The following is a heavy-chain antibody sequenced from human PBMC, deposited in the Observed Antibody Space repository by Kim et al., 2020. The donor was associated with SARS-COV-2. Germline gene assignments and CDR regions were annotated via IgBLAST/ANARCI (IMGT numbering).Heavy chain of an antibody. J-gene: IGHJ6*02. CDR2: INHSGST. Sequence: SETLSLTCAVYGGSFSGYYWSWIRQPPGKGLEWIGEINHSGSTNYNPSLKSRVTISVDTSKNQFSLKLSSVTAADTAVYYCARIIPLGDNYYYYGMDVWGPGTTVTVSS. CDR1: GGSFSGYY. CDR3: ARIIPLGDNYYYYGMDV. D-gene: IGHD1-26*01. V-gene: IGHV4-34*01.